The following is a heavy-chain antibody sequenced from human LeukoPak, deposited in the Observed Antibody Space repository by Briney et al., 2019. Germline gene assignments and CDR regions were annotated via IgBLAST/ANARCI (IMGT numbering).Heavy chain of an antibody. V-gene: IGHV3-53*01. Sequence: GGSLRLSCAASGFTVSSNYMSWVRQAPGKGLEWVSVIYSGGSTYYADSVKGRFTISRDNSKNTLYLQMNSLRAEDTAVYYCARPYYDSSGYHTWGQGTLVTVSS. D-gene: IGHD3-22*01. J-gene: IGHJ4*02. CDR2: IYSGGST. CDR3: ARPYYDSSGYHT. CDR1: GFTVSSNY.